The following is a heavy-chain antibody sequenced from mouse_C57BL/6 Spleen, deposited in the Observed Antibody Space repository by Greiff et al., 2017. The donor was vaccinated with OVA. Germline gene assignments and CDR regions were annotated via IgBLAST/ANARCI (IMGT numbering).Heavy chain of an antibody. D-gene: IGHD2-4*01. CDR1: GYTFTSYW. J-gene: IGHJ2*01. CDR3: ARGGLYYDYVPYFDY. Sequence: VQLQQPGAELVKPGASVKLSCKASGYTFTSYWMHWVKQRPGQGLEWIGMIHPNSGSTNYNEKFKSKATLTVDKSSSTAYMRLSSLTSDDSAVYYCARGGLYYDYVPYFDYWGQGTTLTVSA. V-gene: IGHV1-64*01. CDR2: IHPNSGST.